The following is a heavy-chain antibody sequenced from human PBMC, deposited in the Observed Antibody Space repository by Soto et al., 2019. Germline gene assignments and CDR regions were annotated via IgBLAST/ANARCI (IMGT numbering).Heavy chain of an antibody. Sequence: QVNLVESGGGVIQPVKSLRLSCSASGFAFSTYAMHWVRQAPGKGLERVAVIWADGSRQFYGASVKGRITISRDNSNNTLHLQMNSLRDDDTAVYYCVEGTGYWGLNGYWGQGNLVPVSS. CDR2: IWADGSRQ. V-gene: IGHV3-33*08. CDR1: GFAFSTYA. CDR3: VEGTGYWGLNGY. D-gene: IGHD3-9*01. J-gene: IGHJ4*02.